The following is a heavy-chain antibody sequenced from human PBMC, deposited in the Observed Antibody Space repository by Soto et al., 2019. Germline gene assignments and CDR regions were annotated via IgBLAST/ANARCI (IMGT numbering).Heavy chain of an antibody. J-gene: IGHJ6*02. CDR2: IDPSDSYT. D-gene: IGHD2-15*01. CDR1: GYSFTSYW. CDR3: ARVAGSPTTPLYGMDV. V-gene: IGHV5-10-1*01. Sequence: GESLKISCKGSGYSFTSYWISWVRQMPGKGLEWMGRIDPSDSYTNYSPSFQGHVTISADKSISTAYLQWSSLKASDTAMYYCARVAGSPTTPLYGMDVWGQGTTVTVPS.